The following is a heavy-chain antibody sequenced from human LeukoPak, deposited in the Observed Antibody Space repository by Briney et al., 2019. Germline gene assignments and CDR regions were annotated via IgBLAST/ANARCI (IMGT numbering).Heavy chain of an antibody. CDR3: AKDLRGWHYFDS. CDR2: ISGSGGST. Sequence: GGSVSLLCAASGXTFSSYAMSWVRQAPGKGLEWVSAISGSGGSTYYAASVKGRFTKSRHNTKNTLYLQMNSLRAEDTAVYYCAKDLRGWHYFDSWGQGTLLTVSA. CDR1: GXTFSSYA. D-gene: IGHD6-19*01. J-gene: IGHJ4*02. V-gene: IGHV3-23*01.